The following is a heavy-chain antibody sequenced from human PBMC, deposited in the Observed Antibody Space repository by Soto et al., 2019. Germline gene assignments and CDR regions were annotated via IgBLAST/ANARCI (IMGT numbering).Heavy chain of an antibody. CDR2: ITYDGING. CDR1: GFIFRSYA. D-gene: IGHD1-26*01. J-gene: IGHJ4*02. V-gene: IGHV3-30*09. Sequence: GGSLRLSCLASGFIFRSYAMHWVRQAPGKGLEWVAVITYDGINGYYADSVRGRFAISRGNSKNTLYLQMNSLRPEDTAVYYCARAFSGSYPNFDYWGQGTLVTSPQ. CDR3: ARAFSGSYPNFDY.